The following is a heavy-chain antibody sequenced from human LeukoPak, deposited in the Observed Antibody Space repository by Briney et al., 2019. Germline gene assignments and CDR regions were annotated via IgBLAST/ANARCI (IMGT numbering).Heavy chain of an antibody. J-gene: IGHJ4*02. D-gene: IGHD3-10*01. CDR3: ARDLYYYGSGSYAIYFDY. CDR1: GGSISSGDYY. V-gene: IGHV4-30-4*01. Sequence: SETLSLTCTVSGGSISSGDYYWSWIRQPPGKGLEWIGYIYYSGSTYYIPSLKSRVTMSVDTSKNQFSLKLSSVTAADTAVYYCARDLYYYGSGSYAIYFDYWGQGTLVTVSS. CDR2: IYYSGST.